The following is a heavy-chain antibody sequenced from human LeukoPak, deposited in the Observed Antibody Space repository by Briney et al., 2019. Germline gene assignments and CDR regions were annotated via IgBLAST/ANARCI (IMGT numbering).Heavy chain of an antibody. CDR3: ARDSSTWSEGLNWFDP. CDR2: ISVYDANT. D-gene: IGHD6-13*01. CDR1: GYSFTSSA. Sequence: ASVKVSCRASGYSFTSSAISWVRQAPGQGLEWMGWISVYDANTKYAQKFQGRVTMNTDTSTSIAYMELRSLRSDDTALYYCARDSSTWSEGLNWFDPWGQGTLVTVSS. V-gene: IGHV1-18*01. J-gene: IGHJ5*02.